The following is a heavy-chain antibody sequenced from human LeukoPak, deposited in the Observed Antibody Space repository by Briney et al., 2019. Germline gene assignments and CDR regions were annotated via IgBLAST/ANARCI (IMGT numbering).Heavy chain of an antibody. Sequence: PGGSLRLSCAASGFTFCSYAMHWVRQAPGKELDWVAVISYDGSNKYYADSVKCRFTIPRDNSRNTLYLQTNSLRAEDTAVYYCARPRGIYGDFLVYWGQGTLVTVSS. D-gene: IGHD4-17*01. J-gene: IGHJ4*02. CDR1: GFTFCSYA. CDR3: ARPRGIYGDFLVY. V-gene: IGHV3-30-3*01. CDR2: ISYDGSNK.